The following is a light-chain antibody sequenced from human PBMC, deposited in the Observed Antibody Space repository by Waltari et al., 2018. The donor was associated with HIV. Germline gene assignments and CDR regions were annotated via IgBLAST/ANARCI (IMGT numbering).Light chain of an antibody. CDR3: QVWDSSSDQVV. Sequence: SHVLAQPPSVSVAPGPAPTLSCGGTNIGSKTVPWYQQKPGQATVVVIHYDSDRPSGIPERVSGSNSVNTATLTITRVEAGDEADYYCQVWDSSSDQVVFGGGTKLTVL. CDR2: YDS. J-gene: IGLJ3*02. CDR1: NIGSKT. V-gene: IGLV3-21*04.